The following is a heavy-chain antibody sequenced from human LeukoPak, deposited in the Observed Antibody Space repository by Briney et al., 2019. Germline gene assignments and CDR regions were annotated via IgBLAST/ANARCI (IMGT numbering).Heavy chain of an antibody. CDR3: ARVLADYYDSSGIDY. CDR1: GYTFTSYD. J-gene: IGHJ4*02. Sequence: ASVKVSCKASGYTFTSYDINWVRQATGQVLEWMGWMNPNSGNTGYAQKFQGRVTMTRNTSISTAYMELSSLRSEDTAVYYCARVLADYYDSSGIDYWGQGTLVTVSS. V-gene: IGHV1-8*01. D-gene: IGHD3-22*01. CDR2: MNPNSGNT.